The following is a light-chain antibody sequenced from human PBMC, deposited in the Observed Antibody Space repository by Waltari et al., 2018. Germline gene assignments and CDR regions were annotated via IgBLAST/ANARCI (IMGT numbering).Light chain of an antibody. V-gene: IGKV3-20*01. J-gene: IGKJ1*01. CDR1: QSISKY. CDR2: AAS. CDR3: QNHERLPAT. Sequence: EVVLTQSPGTLSLSQGARATLSCRASQSISKYLVWYQQRPGQAPRLLIYAASTRATGIPDRFSGSGFGTDFSLTISRLEPEDFAVYYCQNHERLPATFGQGTRVEIK.